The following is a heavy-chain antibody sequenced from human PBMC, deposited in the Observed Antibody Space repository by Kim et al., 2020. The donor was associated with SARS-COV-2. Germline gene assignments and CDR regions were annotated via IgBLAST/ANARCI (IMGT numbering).Heavy chain of an antibody. CDR2: ISGRGGSP. J-gene: IGHJ4*02. CDR3: AEDRQWLVADY. CDR1: GFTFSSYA. D-gene: IGHD6-19*01. Sequence: GGSLRLSCAASGFTFSSYAMSWVRQAPGKGLEWVSAISGRGGSPSCADSVKGRFTISRDNSKNKLYLQMNSLRAEDTAVYYCAEDRQWLVADYWGQGTLGTAS. V-gene: IGHV3-23*01.